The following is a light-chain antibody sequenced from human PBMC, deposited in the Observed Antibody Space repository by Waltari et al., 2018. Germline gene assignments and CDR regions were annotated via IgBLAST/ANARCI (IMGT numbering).Light chain of an antibody. CDR3: QQSYRSPHT. CDR1: QSINNY. J-gene: IGKJ4*01. V-gene: IGKV1-39*01. Sequence: DIQMTQSPSSLSASVGDRVTITCRASQSINNYLNWYQHKPGKAPKLLIYGAFNLQTGVPSRFSGRRSETDLTLTIYSLQPEDFATYYCQQSYRSPHTFGGGTKVEIK. CDR2: GAF.